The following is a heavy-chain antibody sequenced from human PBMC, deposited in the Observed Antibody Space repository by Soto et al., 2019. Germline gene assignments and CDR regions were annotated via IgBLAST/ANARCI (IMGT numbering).Heavy chain of an antibody. J-gene: IGHJ6*02. V-gene: IGHV5-51*01. CDR1: GYSFTSYW. Sequence: PGESLKISCKGSGYSFTSYWIGWVRQMPGKGLEWMGIIYPGDSDTRYSPSFQGQVTISADKSISTAYLQWSSLKASDTAMYYCARQMTDSSRPYYYYYAMDVWGQGTTVTVSS. D-gene: IGHD3-22*01. CDR3: ARQMTDSSRPYYYYYAMDV. CDR2: IYPGDSDT.